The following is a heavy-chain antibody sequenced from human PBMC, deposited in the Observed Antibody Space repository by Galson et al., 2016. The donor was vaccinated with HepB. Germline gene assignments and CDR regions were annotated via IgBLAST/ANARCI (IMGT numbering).Heavy chain of an antibody. CDR3: ARGGGHGFFDY. D-gene: IGHD3-10*01. V-gene: IGHV3-30*03. Sequence: SLRLSCAASGFTFSSYGMHWVRQAPGKGLEWVAAISYDGNNKYYADSVKGRFTISRDNSKNTLYLQMNSLRAEDTALYYCARGGGHGFFDYWGQGTLVTVSS. CDR2: ISYDGNNK. CDR1: GFTFSSYG. J-gene: IGHJ4*02.